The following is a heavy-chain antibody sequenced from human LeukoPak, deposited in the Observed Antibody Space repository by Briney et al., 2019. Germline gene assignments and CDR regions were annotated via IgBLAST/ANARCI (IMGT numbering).Heavy chain of an antibody. CDR1: GFSFTSYW. J-gene: IGHJ4*02. CDR2: IYPGDSDT. D-gene: IGHD6-13*01. Sequence: GESLKISCKGSGFSFTSYWIGWVRQMPGKGLERMGIIYPGDSDTRYSPSFQGQVTISADKSISTAYLHWSSLKASDTAMYYCARQAAAGNGYVDYWGQGTLVTVSS. CDR3: ARQAAAGNGYVDY. V-gene: IGHV5-51*01.